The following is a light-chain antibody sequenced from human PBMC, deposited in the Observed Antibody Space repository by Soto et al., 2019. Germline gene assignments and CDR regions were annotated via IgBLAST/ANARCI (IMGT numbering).Light chain of an antibody. V-gene: IGLV2-23*01. CDR1: SSDVGSYNL. CDR3: CSYACSSSHVV. Sequence: QSALTQPASGSGSPGQSITISCTGTSSDVGSYNLVSWYQQHPGKAPKLMIYEGSKRPSGVSNRSSGSKSGNTASLTISGLQPEDEADYYCCSYACSSSHVVFGGGTKLTVL. J-gene: IGLJ2*01. CDR2: EGS.